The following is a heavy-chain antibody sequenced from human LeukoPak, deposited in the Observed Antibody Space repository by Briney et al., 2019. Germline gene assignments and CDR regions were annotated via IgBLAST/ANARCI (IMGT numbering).Heavy chain of an antibody. CDR3: ARVGGSYEPPRKYYFDY. J-gene: IGHJ4*02. CDR1: GGSISSSSYY. V-gene: IGHV4-39*07. CDR2: IYYSGST. Sequence: SETLSLTCTVSGGSISSSSYYWGWIRQPPGKGLEWIGSIYYSGSTYYNPSLKSRVTISVDTSKNQFSLKLSSVTAADTAVYYCARVGGSYEPPRKYYFDYWGQGTLVTVSS. D-gene: IGHD1-26*01.